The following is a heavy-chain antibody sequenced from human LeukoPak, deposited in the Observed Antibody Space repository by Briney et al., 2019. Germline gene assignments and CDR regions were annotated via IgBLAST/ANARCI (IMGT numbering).Heavy chain of an antibody. CDR3: ARFLSVVPAATWFDP. J-gene: IGHJ5*02. CDR1: GYSISSSNW. V-gene: IGHV4-4*02. Sequence: PSETLSLTCAVSGYSISSSNWWSWIRQPPGKGLEWIGEINHSGSTNYNPSLKSRVTISVDTSKNQFSLKLSSVTAADTAVYYCARFLSVVPAATWFDPWGQGTLVTVSS. D-gene: IGHD2-2*01. CDR2: INHSGST.